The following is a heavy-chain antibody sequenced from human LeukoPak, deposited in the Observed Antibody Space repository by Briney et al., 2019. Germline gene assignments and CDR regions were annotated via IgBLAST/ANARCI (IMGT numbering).Heavy chain of an antibody. CDR3: ARGRYYDFWSGYWSTYYYYMDV. J-gene: IGHJ6*03. D-gene: IGHD3-3*01. Sequence: SETLSLTCAVYGGSFSGYYRSWIRQPPGKGLEWIGEINHSGSTNYNPSLKSRVTISVDTSKNQFSLKLSSVTAADTAVYYCARGRYYDFWSGYWSTYYYYMDVWGKGSTVTVSS. CDR2: INHSGST. CDR1: GGSFSGYY. V-gene: IGHV4-34*01.